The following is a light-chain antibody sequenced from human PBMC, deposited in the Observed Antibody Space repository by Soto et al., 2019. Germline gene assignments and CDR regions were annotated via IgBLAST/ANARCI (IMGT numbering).Light chain of an antibody. CDR2: GNS. CDR3: QSYDRSLRVSV. J-gene: IGLJ2*01. V-gene: IGLV1-40*01. Sequence: QPVLTQPPSVSGAPGQRVTISCTGSSSNIGAGYDVHWYQQLPGTAPKLLIYGNSNRPSGVPDRFSGSKSGTSASLAITGLQAEDEADYYCQSYDRSLRVSVFGGGTKVTVL. CDR1: SSNIGAGYD.